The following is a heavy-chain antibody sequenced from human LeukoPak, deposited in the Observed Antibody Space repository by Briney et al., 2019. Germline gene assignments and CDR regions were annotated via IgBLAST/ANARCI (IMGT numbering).Heavy chain of an antibody. CDR1: GGSISSYY. Sequence: KPSETLSLTCTVSGGSISSYYWSWIRQPPGKGLEWIGYIYYSGSTNYNPSLKSRVTISVDTSKKQFSLKLSSVTAADTAVYYCARAWATVSNYYGSGSYGWYFDLWGRGTLVTVSS. CDR2: IYYSGST. V-gene: IGHV4-59*01. D-gene: IGHD3-10*01. CDR3: ARAWATVSNYYGSGSYGWYFDL. J-gene: IGHJ2*01.